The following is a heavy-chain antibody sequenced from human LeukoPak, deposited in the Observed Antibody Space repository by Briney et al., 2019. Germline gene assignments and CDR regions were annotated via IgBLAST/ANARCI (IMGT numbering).Heavy chain of an antibody. CDR1: GGSISSYY. CDR3: AREMGQWELLTRGAFDT. J-gene: IGHJ3*02. D-gene: IGHD1-26*01. CDR2: IYSSGST. V-gene: IGHV4-4*07. Sequence: SETLSLTCTVSGGSISSYYWSWIRQPAGKGLEWIGCIYSSGSTNYSPSLKSRVTMSVDTSKNQFSLKLSSVTAADTAVYYCAREMGQWELLTRGAFDTWGQGTMGTVSS.